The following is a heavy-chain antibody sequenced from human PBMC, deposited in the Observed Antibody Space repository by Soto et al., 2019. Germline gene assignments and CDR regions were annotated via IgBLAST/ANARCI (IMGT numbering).Heavy chain of an antibody. CDR3: SKSFGSGTYYLPSHY. CDR2: ISDDGSKK. V-gene: IGHV3-30*18. J-gene: IGHJ4*02. Sequence: GGSLRLSCAASGFSFSSYGMHWVRQAPGKGLEWVALISDDGSKKYYADSVKGRFTISRDNSKNTLYLQMDSLRTEDTAVYYCSKSFGSGTYYLPSHYWDQGALVTVSS. CDR1: GFSFSSYG. D-gene: IGHD3-10*01.